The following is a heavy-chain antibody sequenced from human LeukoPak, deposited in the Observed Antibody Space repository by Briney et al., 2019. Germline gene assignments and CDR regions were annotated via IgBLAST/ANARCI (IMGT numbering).Heavy chain of an antibody. CDR3: ARANRYYDSSGLLDY. V-gene: IGHV1-46*01. CDR1: GYTFTSYC. Sequence: GASVKVSCKASGYTFTSYCMHWVRQAPGQGLEWMGIINPSGGSTSYAQKFQGRVTMTRDTSTSTVYMELSSLRSEDTAVYYCARANRYYDSSGLLDYWGQGTLVTVSS. J-gene: IGHJ4*02. D-gene: IGHD3-22*01. CDR2: INPSGGST.